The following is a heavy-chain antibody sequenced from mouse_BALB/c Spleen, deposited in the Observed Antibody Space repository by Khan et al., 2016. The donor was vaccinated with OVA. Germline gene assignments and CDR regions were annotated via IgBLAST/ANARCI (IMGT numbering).Heavy chain of an antibody. V-gene: IGHV14-3*02. CDR3: ARGGWSYTMDY. D-gene: IGHD1-1*02. Sequence: VQLQQSGAELVKPGASVKLSCTASGFNIEDTYIHWVMQRPEQGLEWIGRIDPANGNTKSDPKFQGKATITADTSSNTAYLQLSSLTSEDTAVYYCARGGWSYTMDYWGQGTSVTVSS. J-gene: IGHJ4*01. CDR2: IDPANGNT. CDR1: GFNIEDTY.